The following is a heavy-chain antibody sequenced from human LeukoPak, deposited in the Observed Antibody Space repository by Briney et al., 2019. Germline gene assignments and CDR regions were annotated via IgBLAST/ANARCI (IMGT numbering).Heavy chain of an antibody. J-gene: IGHJ5*02. CDR2: INPSGGST. V-gene: IGHV1-46*01. CDR3: ARDLRLVYPENWFDP. Sequence: GASVKVSCTASGYTFTSYYMHWVRQAPGQGLEWMGVINPSGGSTSYAQKFQGRVTMTRDTSTSTVYMELSSLRSEDTAVYYCARDLRLVYPENWFDPWGQGTLVTVSS. CDR1: GYTFTSYY. D-gene: IGHD1-14*01.